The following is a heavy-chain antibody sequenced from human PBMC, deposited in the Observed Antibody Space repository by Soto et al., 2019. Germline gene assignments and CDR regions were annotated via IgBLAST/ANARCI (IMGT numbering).Heavy chain of an antibody. Sequence: GGSLRLSCTASGFTFNKYAMTWVRQAPGKGREWVSAISGGDGSTYYADSVKGRFTISRDNAKNSLFLQINSLRAEDTAVYYCARLQRITIFGVVIPFDYWGQGTLVTVSS. CDR2: ISGGDGST. D-gene: IGHD3-3*01. V-gene: IGHV3-23*01. CDR3: ARLQRITIFGVVIPFDY. CDR1: GFTFNKYA. J-gene: IGHJ4*02.